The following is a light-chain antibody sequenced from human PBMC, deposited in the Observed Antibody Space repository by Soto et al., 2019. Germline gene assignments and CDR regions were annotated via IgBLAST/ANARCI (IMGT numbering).Light chain of an antibody. J-gene: IGKJ1*01. CDR3: QQFNNWPRT. V-gene: IGKV3-15*01. Sequence: EIAMTQSPATLSVSPGERATLSCRASQSVSSKLAWYQQKPGQAPRLLIYDASTRATSIPARFSGSGSGTEFTLTISSLQSEDFAVYYCQQFNNWPRTFGQGTKVEIK. CDR2: DAS. CDR1: QSVSSK.